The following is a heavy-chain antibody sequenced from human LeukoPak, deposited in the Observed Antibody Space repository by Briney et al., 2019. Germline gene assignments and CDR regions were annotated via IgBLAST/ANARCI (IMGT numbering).Heavy chain of an antibody. J-gene: IGHJ4*02. V-gene: IGHV3-21*01. CDR3: ARSGRYYDILTGYSPTQFFDY. D-gene: IGHD3-9*01. CDR2: ISSSSSCI. CDR1: GFTFSSYS. Sequence: GGSLRLSCAASGFTFSSYSMNWVRQAPGKGLEWVSSISSSSSCIYYADSVKGRFTISRDNAKNSLYLQMNSLRAEDTAVYYCARSGRYYDILTGYSPTQFFDYWGQGTLVTVSS.